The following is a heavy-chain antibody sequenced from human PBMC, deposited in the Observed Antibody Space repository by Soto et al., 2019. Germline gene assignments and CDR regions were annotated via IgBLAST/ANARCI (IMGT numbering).Heavy chain of an antibody. CDR2: ISAYNGNK. CDR1: GYTFTNYN. D-gene: IGHD1-20*01. J-gene: IGHJ5*02. CDR3: ARDSPPITS. V-gene: IGHV1-18*01. Sequence: QVQLVQSGAEVKKPGASVKVSCKASGYTFTNYNISWVRQAPGQGLEWMGWISAYNGNKNYGQKLQGRVTMTTDTSAGTVYMKLGSLRSDDTAVYSCARDSPPITSWGQGTLVTVAS.